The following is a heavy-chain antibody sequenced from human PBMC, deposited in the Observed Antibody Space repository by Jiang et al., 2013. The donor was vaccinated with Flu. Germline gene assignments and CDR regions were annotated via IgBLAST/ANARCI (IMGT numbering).Heavy chain of an antibody. CDR2: ISGSGGST. CDR3: AKGCSGGSCYSDDWFDP. CDR1: GFTFSSYA. D-gene: IGHD2-15*01. Sequence: VQLLESGGGLVQPGGSLRLSCAASGFTFSSYAMSWVRQAPGKGLEWVSAISGSGGSTYYADSVKGRFTISRDNSKNTLYLQMNSLRAEDTAVYYCAKGCSGGSCYSDDWFDPGAREPWSPSPQ. V-gene: IGHV3-23*01. J-gene: IGHJ5*02.